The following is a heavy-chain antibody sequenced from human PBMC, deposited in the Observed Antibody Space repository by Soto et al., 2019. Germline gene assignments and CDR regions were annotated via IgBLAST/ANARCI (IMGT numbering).Heavy chain of an antibody. CDR2: IKDDGTEK. D-gene: IGHD2-2*01. J-gene: IGHJ6*03. V-gene: IGHV3-7*01. Sequence: DVRLVESGGGLVQTGKSLRLSCAVSEMTFSLFSMSWVRRVPGKRLEWVATIKDDGTEKYYVESVKGRFTISRDNDKNSLYLEMNDLRVDDSSVYYCVRGPLAIEGGHYYYYYMDVWGKGTTVTVSS. CDR1: EMTFSLFS. CDR3: VRGPLAIEGGHYYYYYMDV.